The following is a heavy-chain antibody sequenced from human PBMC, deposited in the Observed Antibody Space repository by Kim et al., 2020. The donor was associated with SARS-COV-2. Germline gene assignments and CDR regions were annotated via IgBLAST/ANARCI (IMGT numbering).Heavy chain of an antibody. CDR3: ARAPRVTIFGVVDWFDP. J-gene: IGHJ5*02. CDR2: INTNTGNP. D-gene: IGHD3-3*01. Sequence: ASVKVSCKASGYTFTSYAMNWVRQAPGQGLEWMGWINTNTGNPTYAQGFTRRFVFSLDTSVSTAYLQISSLKAEDTAVYYCARAPRVTIFGVVDWFDPWGQGTLVTVSS. CDR1: GYTFTSYA. V-gene: IGHV7-4-1*02.